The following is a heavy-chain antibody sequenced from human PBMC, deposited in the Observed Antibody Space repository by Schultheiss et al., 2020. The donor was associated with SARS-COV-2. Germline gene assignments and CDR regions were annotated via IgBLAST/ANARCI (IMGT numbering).Heavy chain of an antibody. D-gene: IGHD4-23*01. CDR1: GFTFSSYW. CDR2: ISGSATST. Sequence: GGSLRLSCAASGFTFSSYWMHWVRQAPGKGLEWVSAISGSATSTYYADSVRGRSTISRDKSKSTLYLQMNSLRVEDTAIYYCARADDYGGNSLDHWGQGTLVTGSS. J-gene: IGHJ4*02. CDR3: ARADDYGGNSLDH. V-gene: IGHV3-23*01.